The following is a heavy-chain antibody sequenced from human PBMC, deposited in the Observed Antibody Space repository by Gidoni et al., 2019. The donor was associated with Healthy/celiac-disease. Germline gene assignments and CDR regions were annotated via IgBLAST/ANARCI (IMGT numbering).Heavy chain of an antibody. CDR2: IAPSDSYT. J-gene: IGHJ3*02. Sequence: EVQLVQSGAEVKKPGESLRISCKGSGYSFTSYWISWVRQMPGKGLWWMGRIAPSDSYTNYSPSFQGHVTISADKSISTAYLQWSSLKASDTAMYYCARHNSYYDSRIDPEAFDIWGQGTMVTVSS. CDR1: GYSFTSYW. V-gene: IGHV5-10-1*03. D-gene: IGHD3-22*01. CDR3: ARHNSYYDSRIDPEAFDI.